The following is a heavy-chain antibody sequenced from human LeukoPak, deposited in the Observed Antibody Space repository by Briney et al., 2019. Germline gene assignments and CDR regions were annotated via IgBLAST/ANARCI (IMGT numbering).Heavy chain of an antibody. CDR3: AREGPYGSGQDY. Sequence: PGGSLRLSCAASGFTFSSYWMHWVRQAPGKGLVWVSRINSDGSGTSYADSVKGRFTISRDNAKNTLYLQMNSLRAEDTAVYYCAREGPYGSGQDYWGQGTLVTVSS. CDR1: GFTFSSYW. J-gene: IGHJ4*02. V-gene: IGHV3-74*01. CDR2: INSDGSGT. D-gene: IGHD3-10*01.